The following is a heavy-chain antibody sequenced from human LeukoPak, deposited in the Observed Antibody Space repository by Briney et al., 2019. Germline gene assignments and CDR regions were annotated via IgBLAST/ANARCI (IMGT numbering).Heavy chain of an antibody. D-gene: IGHD2-2*01. CDR2: IGGSGGST. J-gene: IGHJ4*02. CDR3: AKEGCTSPSCYSNC. V-gene: IGHV3-23*01. CDR1: GFIFSSYA. Sequence: GGSLRLSCAASGFIFSSYAMRWVRQTPGKGLEWVAVIGGSGGSTSYADSVKGRFTISRDDSKNTLYLQMNSLRVEDTAIYYCAKEGCTSPSCYSNCWGQGTLVTVSS.